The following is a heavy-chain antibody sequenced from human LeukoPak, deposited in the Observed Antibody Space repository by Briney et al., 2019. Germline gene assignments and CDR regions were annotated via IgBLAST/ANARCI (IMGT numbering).Heavy chain of an antibody. CDR1: GYTFTSYG. CDR2: ISAYNGNT. D-gene: IGHD3-22*01. Sequence: ASVKVSCKASGYTFTSYGISWVRQAPGQGLEWMGWISAYNGNTNYAQKLQGRVTMTTDTSTSTAYMELRSLRSDDTAVYYCARDLYYDSWSLLRSDAFDIWGQGTMVTVSS. CDR3: ARDLYYDSWSLLRSDAFDI. J-gene: IGHJ3*02. V-gene: IGHV1-18*01.